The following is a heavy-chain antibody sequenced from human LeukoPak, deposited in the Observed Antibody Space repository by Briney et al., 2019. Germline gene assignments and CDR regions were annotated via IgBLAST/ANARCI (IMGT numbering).Heavy chain of an antibody. J-gene: IGHJ4*02. CDR2: IYFSGGT. V-gene: IGHV4-39*01. Sequence: PSETLSLTCTVSGGSMNINNYYWAWIRQPPGKGLEWIGSIYFSGGTYYNASLKSRVTISVDTSKNQLSLKLSSVTAADTAVYYCARQTGSGLFSLPGGQGTLVTVSS. D-gene: IGHD3-10*01. CDR3: ARQTGSGLFSLP. CDR1: GGSMNINNYY.